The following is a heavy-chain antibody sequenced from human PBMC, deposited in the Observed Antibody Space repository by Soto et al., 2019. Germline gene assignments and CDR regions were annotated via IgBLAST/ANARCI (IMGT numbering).Heavy chain of an antibody. D-gene: IGHD2-15*01. CDR1: GGTFVSYA. J-gene: IGHJ4*02. CDR3: AARRYCSGGTCPDYFDY. Sequence: SVKVSCKASGGTFVSYAISWVRQAPGQGLEWMGGIIPIFGTASYAQKFQGRVTITADESTSAAYMELSSLRSDDTAVYYCAARRYCSGGTCPDYFDYWGPGTLVTVSS. V-gene: IGHV1-69*13. CDR2: IIPIFGTA.